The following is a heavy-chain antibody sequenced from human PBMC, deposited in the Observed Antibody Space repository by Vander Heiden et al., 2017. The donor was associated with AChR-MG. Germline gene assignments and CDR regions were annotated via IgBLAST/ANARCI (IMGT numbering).Heavy chain of an antibody. CDR2: IYYSGST. V-gene: IGHV4-39*01. J-gene: IGHJ6*02. CDR1: GGSISSSTYY. Sequence: QLQLQESGPGLAKPSETLSLTCTASGGSISSSTYYWGWIRQPPGKGLEWIGSIYYSGSTYYNPSLKSRVTISVDTSKNQFSLKLSSVTAADTAVYYCARRATGYSYGKHYYYYGMDVWGQGTTVTVSS. D-gene: IGHD5-18*01. CDR3: ARRATGYSYGKHYYYYGMDV.